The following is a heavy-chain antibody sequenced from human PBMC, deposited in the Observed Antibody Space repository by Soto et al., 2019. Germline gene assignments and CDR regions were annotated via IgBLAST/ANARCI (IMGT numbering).Heavy chain of an antibody. D-gene: IGHD6-13*01. CDR3: ARDRQSTPWYAADY. V-gene: IGHV3-21*01. Sequence: VGSLRLSCEGSGFTFSSYSMNWVRQAPGKGLEWVSSISGSGGYIYYADSVKGRFTISRDNAKNSLYLQMTSLRDEDTALYYCARDRQSTPWYAADYWGQGSLVTVSS. CDR1: GFTFSSYS. J-gene: IGHJ4*02. CDR2: ISGSGGYI.